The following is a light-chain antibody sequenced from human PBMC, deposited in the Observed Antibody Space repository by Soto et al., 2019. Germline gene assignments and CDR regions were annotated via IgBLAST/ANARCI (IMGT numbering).Light chain of an antibody. V-gene: IGLV2-14*01. Sequence: QSALTQPPSASGSPGQSVTISCTGTSSDVGAYNYVSWYQQHPGKAPKLMIYEVSYRPSGVSNRFSGSKSGNAASLTISGLQAEDEADYYCSSYTTSSTVVFGGGTKLTVL. CDR3: SSYTTSSTVV. J-gene: IGLJ2*01. CDR1: SSDVGAYNY. CDR2: EVS.